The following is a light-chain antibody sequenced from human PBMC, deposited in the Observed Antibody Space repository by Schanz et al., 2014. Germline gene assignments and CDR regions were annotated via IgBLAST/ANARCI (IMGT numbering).Light chain of an antibody. CDR2: DVN. J-gene: IGLJ3*02. Sequence: QSALTQPPSASGSPGQSVTISCTGTSSDVGGYNYVSWYQQHPGKAPKLMIFDVNQRPSGVPDRFSGSKSGNTASLTVSGLQAEDEADYYCSSFTSTNTWVFGGGTKLTVL. CDR1: SSDVGGYNY. V-gene: IGLV2-8*01. CDR3: SSFTSTNTWV.